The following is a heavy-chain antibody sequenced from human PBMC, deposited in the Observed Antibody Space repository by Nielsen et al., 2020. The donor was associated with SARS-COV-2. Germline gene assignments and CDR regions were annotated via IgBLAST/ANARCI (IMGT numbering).Heavy chain of an antibody. D-gene: IGHD3-16*01. CDR3: AREFGAGAFGF. V-gene: IGHV3-48*04. J-gene: IGHJ4*02. Sequence: GESLKISCVVSGFNFRGYWMTWVRQAPGKGLEWVASISGGGITIFYADSVKGRFTISRDNAKNSLFLQMNSLRAEDTATYYCAREFGAGAFGFWGQGTLVTVSS. CDR2: ISGGGITI. CDR1: GFNFRGYW.